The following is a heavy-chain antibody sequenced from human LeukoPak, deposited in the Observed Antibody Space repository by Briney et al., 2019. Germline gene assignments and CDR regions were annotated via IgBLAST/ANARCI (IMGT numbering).Heavy chain of an antibody. CDR1: GFTFSSYG. CDR3: AREGPRGNSQFDY. CDR2: IWYDGSNK. Sequence: GGSMRLSCAASGFTFSSYGMHWVRQAPGKGLEWVALIWYDGSNKYYADSVKGRLTISRDNSKNTLYLQMNSLRAEDTAVYYCAREGPRGNSQFDYWGQGTLVTVSS. D-gene: IGHD2/OR15-2a*01. J-gene: IGHJ4*02. V-gene: IGHV3-33*01.